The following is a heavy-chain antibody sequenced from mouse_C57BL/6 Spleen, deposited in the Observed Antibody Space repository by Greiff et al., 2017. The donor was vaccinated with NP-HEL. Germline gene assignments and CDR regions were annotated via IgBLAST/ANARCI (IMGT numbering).Heavy chain of an antibody. Sequence: DVQLVESGEGLVKPGGSLKLSCAASGFTFSRYAMSWVRQTPEKRLEWVAYISSGGDYIYYADTVKGRFTISRDNARNTLYLQMSSLKSEDTAMYYCTRDDYGGYYFDYWGQGTTLTVSS. CDR3: TRDDYGGYYFDY. V-gene: IGHV5-9-1*02. D-gene: IGHD2-4*01. J-gene: IGHJ2*01. CDR2: ISSGGDYI. CDR1: GFTFSRYA.